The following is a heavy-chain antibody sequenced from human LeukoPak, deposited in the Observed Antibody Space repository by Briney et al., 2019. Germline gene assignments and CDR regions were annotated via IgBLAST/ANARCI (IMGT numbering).Heavy chain of an antibody. J-gene: IGHJ6*04. CDR2: IIPMFGTA. V-gene: IGHV1-69*13. D-gene: IGHD3-10*01. Sequence: ASVKVSCKASGGTFSSCAISWVRQAPGQGLEWMGDIIPMFGTADNAQKFQGRVTLTADESMSTAYMGLSSLRSEDTAVYYCARAGLWFGELLSQYYYYYGMDVWGKGTTVTVSS. CDR3: ARAGLWFGELLSQYYYYYGMDV. CDR1: GGTFSSCA.